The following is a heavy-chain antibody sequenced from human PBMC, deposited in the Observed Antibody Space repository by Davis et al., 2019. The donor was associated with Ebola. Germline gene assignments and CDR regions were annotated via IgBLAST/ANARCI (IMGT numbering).Heavy chain of an antibody. CDR2: VVVGTNKI. Sequence: AASVKVSCKAPGFTFANSAIQWARQARGQRLEWVGSVVVGTNKIQYAQNFEGRVTITRDMTTNTAYMELSSLRSEDTALYYCAASAGTVGRFDFWGQGTLVTVSS. J-gene: IGHJ4*02. V-gene: IGHV1-58*02. CDR3: AASAGTVGRFDF. D-gene: IGHD1-14*01. CDR1: GFTFANSA.